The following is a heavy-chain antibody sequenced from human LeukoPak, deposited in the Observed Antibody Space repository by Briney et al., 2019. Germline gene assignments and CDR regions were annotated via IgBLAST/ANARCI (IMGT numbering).Heavy chain of an antibody. D-gene: IGHD5-24*01. CDR1: GGSFSSYY. CDR2: IYTSGST. J-gene: IGHJ4*02. CDR3: ATGDGYNSFDY. Sequence: SETLSLTCTISGGSFSSYYWSWIRQPAGKGLEWIGRIYTSGSTNYNSSLKSRVTLSVDTSKNQVSLKLSSVTAADTAVYYCATGDGYNSFDYWGQGTLVTVSS. V-gene: IGHV4-4*07.